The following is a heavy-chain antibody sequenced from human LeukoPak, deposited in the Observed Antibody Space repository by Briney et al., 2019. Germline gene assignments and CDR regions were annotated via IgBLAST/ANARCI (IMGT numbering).Heavy chain of an antibody. CDR1: GFTFSSYG. D-gene: IGHD2/OR15-2a*01. J-gene: IGHJ5*02. CDR3: ARSPQEAESDR. V-gene: IGHV3-33*01. CDR2: IWHDGSEK. Sequence: GGSLRLSCAESGFTFSSYGMNWVRQAPGKGLEWVAVIWHDGSEKEYADSVKGRFTISRDNSNNMLYLQMNSLKTEDTAVYFCARSPQEAESDRWGQGTLVTVSS.